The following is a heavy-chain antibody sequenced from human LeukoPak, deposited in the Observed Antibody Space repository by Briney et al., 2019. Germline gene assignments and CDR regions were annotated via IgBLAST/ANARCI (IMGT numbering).Heavy chain of an antibody. D-gene: IGHD3-10*01. V-gene: IGHV3-23*01. CDR2: ISGSGGST. CDR3: AKSRDSEYYFDY. J-gene: IGHJ4*02. Sequence: PGGSLRLSCAASGFNFDDYVMHWVRQAPGKGLEWVSAISGSGGSTYYADSVKGRFTISRDNSKNTLYLQMNSLRAEDTAVYYCAKSRDSEYYFDYWGQGTLVTVSS. CDR1: GFNFDDYV.